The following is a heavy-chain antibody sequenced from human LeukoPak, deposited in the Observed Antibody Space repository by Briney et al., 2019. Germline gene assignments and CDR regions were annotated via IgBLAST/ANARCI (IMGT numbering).Heavy chain of an antibody. CDR2: FDPEDGET. D-gene: IGHD5-18*01. CDR3: AIRGYRGYYFDY. Sequence: ASVKVSCKVSGYTLTELSMHWVRQAPGKGLEWMGGFDPEDGETIYAQKFQGRVTMTEDTSTDTAYMELSSLRSEDTVVYYCAIRGYRGYYFDYWGQGTLVTVSS. V-gene: IGHV1-24*01. J-gene: IGHJ4*02. CDR1: GYTLTELS.